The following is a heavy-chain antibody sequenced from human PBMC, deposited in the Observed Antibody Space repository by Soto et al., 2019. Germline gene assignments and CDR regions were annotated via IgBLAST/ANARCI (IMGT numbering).Heavy chain of an antibody. Sequence: EVQLVESGGGLVQPGGSLRLSCAASGLIFSDYHMDWVRQAPGKGLEWVGRIRRKANSYTTKYAASVKGRFTISRDDSKTSLYLQMDSLKSEDTAVYYCAMLGGWSGGSSGMDVWGQGTTVTVSS. CDR3: AMLGGWSGGSSGMDV. V-gene: IGHV3-72*01. D-gene: IGHD6-19*01. CDR2: IRRKANSYTT. CDR1: GLIFSDYH. J-gene: IGHJ6*02.